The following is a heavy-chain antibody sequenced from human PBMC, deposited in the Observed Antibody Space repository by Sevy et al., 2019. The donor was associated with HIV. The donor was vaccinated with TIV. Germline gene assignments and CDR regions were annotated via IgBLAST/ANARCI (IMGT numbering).Heavy chain of an antibody. D-gene: IGHD5-18*01. J-gene: IGHJ4*02. Sequence: GGSLRLSCAASTFTFSDYYMTWIRQAPGKGLEWVSHISSGGSNKYYADSVKGRFTLSMDNAKNSLYLQMNSLRVEDTARYYCARVLYNYGSYYFVYLVQVTLVTVSS. CDR3: ARVLYNYGSYYFVY. V-gene: IGHV3-11*01. CDR1: TFTFSDYY. CDR2: ISSGGSNK.